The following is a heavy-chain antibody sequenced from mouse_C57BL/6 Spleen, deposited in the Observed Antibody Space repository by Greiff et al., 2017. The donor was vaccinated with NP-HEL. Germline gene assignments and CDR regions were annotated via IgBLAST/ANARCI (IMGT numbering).Heavy chain of an antibody. Sequence: DVKLVESGGGLVKPGGSLKLSCAASGFTFSSYTMSWIRQTPEKRLAWVATISGGGGNTYYPDSVKGRFPISRDNAKNTLSLQMSSLRSEDTALYYCARRGDYDGFAYWGQGTLVTVSA. CDR1: GFTFSSYT. J-gene: IGHJ3*01. D-gene: IGHD2-4*01. CDR2: ISGGGGNT. V-gene: IGHV5-9*01. CDR3: ARRGDYDGFAY.